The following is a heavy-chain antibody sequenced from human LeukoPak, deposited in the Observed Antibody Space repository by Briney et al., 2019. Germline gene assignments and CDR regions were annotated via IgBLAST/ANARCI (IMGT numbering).Heavy chain of an antibody. Sequence: GGSLRLSCAASGFTFSSYWMSWVRQAPGKGLEWVANIKQDGSEKYYVDSVEGRFTISRDNAKNSLYLQMNSLRAEDTAVYYCARDQYYYDSSGYYQIYYYYSMDVWGQGTTVTVSS. CDR2: IKQDGSEK. CDR1: GFTFSSYW. J-gene: IGHJ6*02. V-gene: IGHV3-7*01. D-gene: IGHD3-22*01. CDR3: ARDQYYYDSSGYYQIYYYYSMDV.